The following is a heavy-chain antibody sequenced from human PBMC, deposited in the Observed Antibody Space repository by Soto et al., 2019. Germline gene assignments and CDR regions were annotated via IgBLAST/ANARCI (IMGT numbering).Heavy chain of an antibody. Sequence: EVHLLESGGGLVRPGGSLRLSCAASGFTFSNDAMNWVRQAPGKGLEWVSVISGGGGSAYNADSVQGRFTISRDNSKNTLYLQMNSLRAEDTAMYYCVREGKGWYSPGSFDFWGRGTMVTVSS. CDR2: ISGGGGSA. CDR1: GFTFSNDA. D-gene: IGHD6-19*01. J-gene: IGHJ3*01. CDR3: VREGKGWYSPGSFDF. V-gene: IGHV3-23*01.